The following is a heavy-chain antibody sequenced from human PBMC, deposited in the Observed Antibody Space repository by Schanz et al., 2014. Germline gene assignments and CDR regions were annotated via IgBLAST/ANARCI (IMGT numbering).Heavy chain of an antibody. CDR3: ARWFLIRGVILDS. V-gene: IGHV3-23*04. D-gene: IGHD3-10*01. J-gene: IGHJ4*02. CDR2: IGTSGGT. CDR1: GFSFSTYW. Sequence: EVQLVESGGGLVQPGGSLRLSCAASGFSFSTYWMSWVRQAPGKGLEWVSTIGTSGGTNYAESVKGRFTISRDNSRDTVYLQMNSLRADDTAMYYCARWFLIRGVILDSWGQGTLVTVSS.